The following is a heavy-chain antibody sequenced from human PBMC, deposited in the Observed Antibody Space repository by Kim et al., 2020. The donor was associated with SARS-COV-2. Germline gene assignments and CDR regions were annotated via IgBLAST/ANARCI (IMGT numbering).Heavy chain of an antibody. Sequence: GGSLRLSCAASGFTFSSYSMPWVRQAPGKGLEWVAVISYDGSNNYYADSVKGRFTISRDNSKNTLYLQMNSLRAEDTAVYYCARDLGYGDYGMVTAFDIWGPGTMGTVSP. V-gene: IGHV3-30-3*01. CDR1: GFTFSSYS. CDR2: ISYDGSNN. D-gene: IGHD4-17*01. CDR3: ARDLGYGDYGMVTAFDI. J-gene: IGHJ3*02.